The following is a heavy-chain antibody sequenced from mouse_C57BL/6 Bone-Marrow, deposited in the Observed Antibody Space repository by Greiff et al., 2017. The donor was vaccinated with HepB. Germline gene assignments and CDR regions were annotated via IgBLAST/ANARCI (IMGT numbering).Heavy chain of an antibody. V-gene: IGHV1-50*01. CDR3: ASPVAY. CDR1: GYTFTSYW. Sequence: QVQLQQPGAELVKPGASVKLSCKASGYTFTSYWMQWVKQRPGQGLEWIGEIDPSDSYTNYNQKFKGKATLTVDTSSSTAYMQLSSLTSEDSAVCYCASPVAYWGQGTLVTVSA. CDR2: IDPSDSYT. J-gene: IGHJ3*01.